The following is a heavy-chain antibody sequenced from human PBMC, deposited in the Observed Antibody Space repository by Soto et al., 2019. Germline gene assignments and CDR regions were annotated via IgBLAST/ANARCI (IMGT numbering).Heavy chain of an antibody. CDR1: GGSISSGGYY. CDR2: IYYSGST. Sequence: QVQLQESGPGLVKPSQTLSLTCTVSGGSISSGGYYWSWIRQHPGKGLEWIGYIYYSGSTYYNPSLKRRVTISVDTSKKQSALKLNSVTDADTDVYYCARVPPTYYYDSSGYYDYWGQGTLVTVSS. V-gene: IGHV4-31*03. CDR3: ARVPPTYYYDSSGYYDY. J-gene: IGHJ4*02. D-gene: IGHD3-22*01.